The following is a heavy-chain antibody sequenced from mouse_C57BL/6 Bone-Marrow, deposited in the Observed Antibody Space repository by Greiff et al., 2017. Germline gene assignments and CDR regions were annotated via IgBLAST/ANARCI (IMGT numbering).Heavy chain of an antibody. V-gene: IGHV14-4*01. D-gene: IGHD1-1*01. J-gene: IGHJ2*01. CDR1: GFNIKDDY. Sequence: EVQLQQSGAELVRPGASVKLSCTASGFNIKDDYMHWVKQRPEQGLEWIGWIDPENGDTEYASKFQGKATITADTSSNTAYLQLSSLTSEDTAVYYCTTEGGSSYFDYWGQGTTLTVSS. CDR2: IDPENGDT. CDR3: TTEGGSSYFDY.